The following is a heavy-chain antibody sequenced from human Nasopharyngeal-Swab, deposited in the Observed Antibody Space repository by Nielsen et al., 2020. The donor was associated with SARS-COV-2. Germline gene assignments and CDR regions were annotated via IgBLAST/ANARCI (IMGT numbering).Heavy chain of an antibody. CDR1: GFTFSSYG. J-gene: IGHJ5*02. Sequence: GGSLRLSCAASGFTFSSYGMHWVRQAPGKGLEWVSYISSSGSTIYYADSVKGRFTISRDNAKNSLYLQMNSLRAEDTAVYYCARVGGGSGWYSNWFDPWGQGTLVTVSS. CDR2: ISSSGSTI. CDR3: ARVGGGSGWYSNWFDP. D-gene: IGHD6-19*01. V-gene: IGHV3-48*04.